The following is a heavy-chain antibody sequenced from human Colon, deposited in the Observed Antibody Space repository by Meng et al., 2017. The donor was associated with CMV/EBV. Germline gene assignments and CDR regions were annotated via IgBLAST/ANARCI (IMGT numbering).Heavy chain of an antibody. D-gene: IGHD3-22*01. Sequence: GESLKISCKYFGYSFTNCWIGWVRQMPGKGLEWMGIINPGDSDTQYRASFQGQVTISADKSISTAYLQWSSLKASDTAIYYCARHGAYYSDSSGSYYPDYWGQGTQVTVSS. V-gene: IGHV5-51*01. CDR1: GYSFTNCW. J-gene: IGHJ4*02. CDR2: INPGDSDT. CDR3: ARHGAYYSDSSGSYYPDY.